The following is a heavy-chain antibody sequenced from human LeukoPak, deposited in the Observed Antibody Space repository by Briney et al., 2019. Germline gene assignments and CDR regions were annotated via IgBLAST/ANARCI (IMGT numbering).Heavy chain of an antibody. CDR2: IIPILGIA. CDR1: GYSFSSND. V-gene: IGHV1-69*04. Sequence: GASVKVSCKASGYSFSSNDINWVRQATGQGLEWMGRIIPILGIANYAQKFQGRVTITADKSTSTAYMELSSLRSEDTAVYYCARGTSNFEKFDPWGQGTLVTVSS. CDR3: ARGTSNFEKFDP. D-gene: IGHD1-1*01. J-gene: IGHJ5*02.